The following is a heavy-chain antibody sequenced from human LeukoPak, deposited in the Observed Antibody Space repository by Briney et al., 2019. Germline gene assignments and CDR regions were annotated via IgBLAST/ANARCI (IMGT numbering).Heavy chain of an antibody. CDR2: ISSSGSTI. D-gene: IGHD3-22*01. CDR1: GFTFSSYE. V-gene: IGHV3-48*03. CDR3: ARDERYDSSGYPFGY. J-gene: IGHJ4*02. Sequence: GGSLRLSCAASGFTFSSYELNWVRQAPGKGLEWVSYISSSGSTIKYADSVKGRFTISRGSAKNSLYLQMNSLRAEDTAVYYCARDERYDSSGYPFGYWGQGTLVTVSS.